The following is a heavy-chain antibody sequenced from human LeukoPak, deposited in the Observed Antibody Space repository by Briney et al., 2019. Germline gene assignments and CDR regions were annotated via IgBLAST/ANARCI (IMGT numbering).Heavy chain of an antibody. V-gene: IGHV4-61*02. CDR3: ARAPGYGGNSGFDY. CDR1: GGSISSGGYY. CDR2: IYTSGST. D-gene: IGHD4-23*01. J-gene: IGHJ4*02. Sequence: SQTLSLTCTVSGGSISSGGYYWSWIRQPVGKGLEWIGRIYTSGSTNYNPSLKSRVTISVDTSKNQFSLKLSSVTAADTAVYYCARAPGYGGNSGFDYWGQGTLVTVSS.